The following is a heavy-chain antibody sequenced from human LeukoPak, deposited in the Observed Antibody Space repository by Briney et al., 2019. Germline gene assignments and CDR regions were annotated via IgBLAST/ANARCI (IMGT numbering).Heavy chain of an antibody. J-gene: IGHJ4*02. CDR3: ARTYYYDSSGYYFPFYY. Sequence: GGSLRLSCAASGFTFSSYSMNWVRQAPGKGLEWVSSISSSSSYIYYADSVKGRFTISRDNAKNSLYLQMNSLRAEDTAVYYCARTYYYDSSGYYFPFYYWGQGTLVTVSS. D-gene: IGHD3-22*01. CDR1: GFTFSSYS. CDR2: ISSSSSYI. V-gene: IGHV3-21*01.